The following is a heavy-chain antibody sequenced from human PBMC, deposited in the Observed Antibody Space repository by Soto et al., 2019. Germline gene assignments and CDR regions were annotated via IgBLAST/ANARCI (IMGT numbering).Heavy chain of an antibody. V-gene: IGHV1-18*01. J-gene: IGHJ5*02. CDR3: ARVPTRGLNWFDP. D-gene: IGHD5-12*01. CDR2: ISAYNGNT. Sequence: AKVCCEACSDRFKSYGLSWVQQAPGQGLEWMGWISAYNGNTNYAQKLQGRVTMTTDTSTSTAYMELRSLRSDDTAVYYCARVPTRGLNWFDPWGQGTLVTVSS. CDR1: SDRFKSYG.